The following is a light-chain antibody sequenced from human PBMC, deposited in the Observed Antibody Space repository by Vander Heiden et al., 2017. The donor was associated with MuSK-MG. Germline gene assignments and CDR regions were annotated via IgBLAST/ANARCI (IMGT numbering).Light chain of an antibody. V-gene: IGKV3-20*01. CDR3: QHYGSPPFT. Sequence: IVLTQSPATLSLSPGERATLSCRASQSISSSYLAWFQQKPGQTPRLLISGASSRATGIPDRFSASGSGTDFTLTISRLEPEDFAVYYCQHYGSPPFTFGPGTKVDIK. CDR1: QSISSSY. J-gene: IGKJ3*01. CDR2: GAS.